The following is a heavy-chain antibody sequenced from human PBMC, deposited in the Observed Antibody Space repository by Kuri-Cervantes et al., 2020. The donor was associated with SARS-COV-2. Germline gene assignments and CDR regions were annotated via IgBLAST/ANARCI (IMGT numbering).Heavy chain of an antibody. D-gene: IGHD1-26*01. Sequence: SGPTLVQPRQTLTLTCTFSGFPLSTSGMCVSWIRQPPGKALEWLARIDWDDDKYYSTSLKTRLTISKDTSKNQVVLTMTNMDPVDTATYYCARFPVGASHFDYWGQGTLVTVSS. V-gene: IGHV2-70*11. J-gene: IGHJ4*02. CDR1: GFPLSTSGMC. CDR2: IDWDDDK. CDR3: ARFPVGASHFDY.